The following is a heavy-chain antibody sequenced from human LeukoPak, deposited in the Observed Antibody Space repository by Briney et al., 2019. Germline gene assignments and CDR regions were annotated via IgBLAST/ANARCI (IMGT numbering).Heavy chain of an antibody. CDR2: IYHSGST. D-gene: IGHD3-22*01. V-gene: IGHV4-39*07. CDR3: ARDNDSSGYYVDY. J-gene: IGHJ4*02. CDR1: GGSISSSSYY. Sequence: SETLSLTCTVSGGSISSSSYYWGWIRQPPGKGLEWIGSIYHSGSTYYNPSLKSRVTISVDTSKNQFSLKLSSVTAADTAVYYCARDNDSSGYYVDYWGQGTLVTVSS.